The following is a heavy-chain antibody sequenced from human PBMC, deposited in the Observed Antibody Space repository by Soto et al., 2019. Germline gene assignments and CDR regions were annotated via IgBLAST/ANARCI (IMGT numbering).Heavy chain of an antibody. CDR3: ARGSHCSSTSCQYGYYYYGMDV. D-gene: IGHD2-2*01. CDR2: IYYSGST. CDR1: GGSISSGGYY. Sequence: SATLSLTCTVSGGSISSGGYYWSWIRQHPGKGLEWIGYIYYSGSTYYNPSLKSRVTISVDTSKNQFSLKLSSVTAADTAVYYCARGSHCSSTSCQYGYYYYGMDVWGQGTTVTVSS. V-gene: IGHV4-31*03. J-gene: IGHJ6*02.